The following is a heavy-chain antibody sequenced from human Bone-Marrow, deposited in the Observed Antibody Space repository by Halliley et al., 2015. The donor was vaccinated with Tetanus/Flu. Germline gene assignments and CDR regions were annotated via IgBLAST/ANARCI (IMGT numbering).Heavy chain of an antibody. V-gene: IGHV4-59*01. CDR3: ARDYYNPSGFYGYWYFDL. CDR1: SSSINNYY. CDR2: IYYSGST. Sequence: TLSLTCTVSSSSINNYYWSWIWQPPGKGLEWIGDIYYSGSTNYNPSLKSRVTISVDTSKNQFSLKLSSVTAADTAVYYCARDYYNPSGFYGYWYFDLWGRGTLVTVSS. J-gene: IGHJ2*01. D-gene: IGHD3-22*01.